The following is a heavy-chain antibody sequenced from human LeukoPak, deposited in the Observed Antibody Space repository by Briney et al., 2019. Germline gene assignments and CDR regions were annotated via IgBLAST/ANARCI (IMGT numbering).Heavy chain of an antibody. V-gene: IGHV3-48*03. D-gene: IGHD6-13*01. J-gene: IGHJ4*02. CDR1: GFTFSSYE. CDR2: ISSSGSTK. Sequence: GGSLRLSCAATGFTFSSYEMNWVRQAPGKGLEWVSYISSSGSTKYYADSVKGRFTISRDNAKNSLYPQMNSLRDEDTAIYYCARDHRASAGTRYFDCWGQGTLVTVSS. CDR3: ARDHRASAGTRYFDC.